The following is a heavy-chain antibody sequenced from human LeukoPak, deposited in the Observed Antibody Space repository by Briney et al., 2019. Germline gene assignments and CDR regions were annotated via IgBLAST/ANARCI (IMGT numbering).Heavy chain of an antibody. CDR3: AHRKNYYDSSVLDN. Sequence: SGPTLVNPTQTLTLTCTFSGFPLHTRGVGVGWIRQPPGRALEWLPLIYWDDDRRYSPSLKSRLTITKDTSKNQVVLTMTNMDPVDTATYFCAHRKNYYDSSVLDNWGQGTLVTVSS. CDR1: GFPLHTRGVG. CDR2: IYWDDDR. D-gene: IGHD3-22*01. V-gene: IGHV2-5*02. J-gene: IGHJ4*02.